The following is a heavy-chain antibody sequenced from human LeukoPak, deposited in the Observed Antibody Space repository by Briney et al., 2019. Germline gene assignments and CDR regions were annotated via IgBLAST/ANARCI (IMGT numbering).Heavy chain of an antibody. D-gene: IGHD3-10*01. Sequence: ASVKVSCKASGYTFTSYDINWVRQATGQGLEWMGWMNPNSGNTGYAQKFQGRVTMTRNTSISTAYMELSSLRAEDTAVYYCVRGAEASDYYGSGSLNYWGQGTLVTVSS. CDR1: GYTFTSYD. CDR3: VRGAEASDYYGSGSLNY. CDR2: MNPNSGNT. J-gene: IGHJ4*02. V-gene: IGHV1-8*01.